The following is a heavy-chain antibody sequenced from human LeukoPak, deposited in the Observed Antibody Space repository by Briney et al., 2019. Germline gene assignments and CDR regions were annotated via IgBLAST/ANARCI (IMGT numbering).Heavy chain of an antibody. CDR1: GYTFTSYY. Sequence: GASVKVSCKASGYTFTSYYMHWVRQAPGQGLEWMGIINPSGGSTRYAQNFQGRVTMTRDTSTSTVYMELSSLRSEDTAVYYCAREHKGDIVVVVAATPGLDYWGQGTLVTVSS. J-gene: IGHJ4*02. V-gene: IGHV1-46*01. CDR3: AREHKGDIVVVVAATPGLDY. CDR2: INPSGGST. D-gene: IGHD2-15*01.